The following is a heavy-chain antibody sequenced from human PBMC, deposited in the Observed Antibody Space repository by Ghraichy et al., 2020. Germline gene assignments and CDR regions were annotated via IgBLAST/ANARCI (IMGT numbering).Heavy chain of an antibody. J-gene: IGHJ6*02. CDR2: ISSSSSTI. D-gene: IGHD3-16*01. Sequence: GGSLRLSCAASGFTFSSYSMNWVRQAPGKGLEWVSYISSSSSTIYYADSVKGRFTISRDNAKNSLYLQMNSLRDEDTAVYYCASFFWGEPGPYSGQLGDYYYYGMDVWGQGTTVTVSS. V-gene: IGHV3-48*02. CDR3: ASFFWGEPGPYSGQLGDYYYYGMDV. CDR1: GFTFSSYS.